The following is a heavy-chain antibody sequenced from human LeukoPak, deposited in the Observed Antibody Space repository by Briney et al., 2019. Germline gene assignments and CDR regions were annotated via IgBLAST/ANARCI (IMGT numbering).Heavy chain of an antibody. CDR2: ISSSSSYI. CDR3: ARDRDGYNTD. D-gene: IGHD5-24*01. CDR1: GFTFSSYT. Sequence: TGGSLGPSGAAPGFTFSSYTMTWVRQPPGKGLEWVSSISSSSSYIYYADSVKGRFTISRDNAKNSLYLQMNSLRAEDTAVYYCARDRDGYNTDWGQGTLVTVSS. V-gene: IGHV3-21*01. J-gene: IGHJ4*02.